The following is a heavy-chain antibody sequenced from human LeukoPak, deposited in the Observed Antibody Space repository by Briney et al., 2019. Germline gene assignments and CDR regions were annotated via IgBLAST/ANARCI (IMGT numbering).Heavy chain of an antibody. Sequence: PSETLSLTCTVSGGSITSSSYYWGWIRQPPGKGLEWTGSIYYSGSTYYNPSLKKRLTISVDTSKNQFSLQLSPVTAAAMVAYCCARRPGNFFDPCGEGSLVTVYS. CDR2: IYYSGST. D-gene: IGHD2/OR15-2a*01. CDR3: ARRPGNFFDP. V-gene: IGHV4-39*01. CDR1: GGSITSSSYY. J-gene: IGHJ5*02.